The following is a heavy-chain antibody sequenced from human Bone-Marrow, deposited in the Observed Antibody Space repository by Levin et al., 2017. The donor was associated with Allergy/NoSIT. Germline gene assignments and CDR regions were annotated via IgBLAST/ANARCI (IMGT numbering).Heavy chain of an antibody. CDR2: IYDSGNT. V-gene: IGHV4-30-4*01. CDR1: CGSISSGDYY. D-gene: IGHD3-22*01. CDR3: ARDRDYYDSSGYYVVYYGMDD. J-gene: IGHJ6*02. Sequence: SQTLSLTCTVSCGSISSGDYYWSWIRQPPGKGLEWIGYIYDSGNTHYNPSLKSRVNISLDTSKNQFSLKLSSVTAADTAVYYCARDRDYYDSSGYYVVYYGMDDWGQGTTVTVSS.